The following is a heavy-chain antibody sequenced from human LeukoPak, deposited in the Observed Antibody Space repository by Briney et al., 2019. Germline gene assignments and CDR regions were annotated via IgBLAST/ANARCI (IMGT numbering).Heavy chain of an antibody. CDR2: IKQEGSEK. D-gene: IGHD3-9*01. CDR3: ARGPEYYDILTGYYNAHNWFDP. J-gene: IGHJ5*02. Sequence: GRSLRLSCAASGFTFSSYWMSWVRQAPGKGLEWVANIKQEGSEKYHVDSVKGRFTISRDNAKTSLYLQMNSLRAEDTAVYYCARGPEYYDILTGYYNAHNWFDPWGQGTLVTVSS. CDR1: GFTFSSYW. V-gene: IGHV3-7*03.